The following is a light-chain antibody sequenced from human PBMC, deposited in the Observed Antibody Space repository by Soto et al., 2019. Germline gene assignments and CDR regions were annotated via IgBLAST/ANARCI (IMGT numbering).Light chain of an antibody. Sequence: IQMTQSPSTLSASVGDRVTITCRASQTISNWLAWYQQKPGKAPKLLIYKASTLESGVPSRFSGSGSGTEFTLTISSLQPDEFATYYCQHYNSYSEAFGQGTKVDIK. CDR3: QHYNSYSEA. J-gene: IGKJ1*01. V-gene: IGKV1-5*03. CDR1: QTISNW. CDR2: KAS.